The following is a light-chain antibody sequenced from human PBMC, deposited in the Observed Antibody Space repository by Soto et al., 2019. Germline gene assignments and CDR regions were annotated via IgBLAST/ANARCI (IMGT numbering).Light chain of an antibody. CDR1: SSNIGAGYD. CDR2: GNI. CDR3: QSYDSSLSGVV. V-gene: IGLV1-40*01. J-gene: IGLJ2*01. Sequence: QDVVTQPPSVSGAPGQRVTISCTGSSSNIGAGYDVHWYQQLPGTAPKLLIYGNINRPSGVPDRFSGSKSGTSASLAITGLQAEDEADYYCQSYDSSLSGVVFGGGTKVTVL.